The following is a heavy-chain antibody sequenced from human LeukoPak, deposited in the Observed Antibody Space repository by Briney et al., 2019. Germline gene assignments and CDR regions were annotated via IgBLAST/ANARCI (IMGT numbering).Heavy chain of an antibody. D-gene: IGHD6-19*01. V-gene: IGHV3-20*04. CDR1: GVTFDGYG. Sequence: GGSLRLSCAASGVTFDGYGMSWVRQVPGKGLEWVSGINWNGAIIAYADSVKGRFTISRDNAKNSLYLQVNSLRVEDTALYYCARGRLARSPYFDYWGQGTLVTVSS. CDR3: ARGRLARSPYFDY. J-gene: IGHJ4*02. CDR2: INWNGAII.